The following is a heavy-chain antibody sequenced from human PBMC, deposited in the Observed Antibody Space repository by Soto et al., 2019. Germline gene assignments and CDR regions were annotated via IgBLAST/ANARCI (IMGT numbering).Heavy chain of an antibody. CDR2: INADNGQT. Sequence: ASVKVSCKASGYTCARLAVHRLRQAPGQSLESMGWINADNGQTKYSQNFQGRITMTRDKSANTVYLEVHSLRSQETAFYYCATGEVGGPGGGGYWFESWRRITLV. D-gene: IGHD3-16*01. J-gene: IGHJ5*01. CDR1: GYTCARLA. CDR3: ATGEVGGPGGGGYWFES. V-gene: IGHV1-3*01.